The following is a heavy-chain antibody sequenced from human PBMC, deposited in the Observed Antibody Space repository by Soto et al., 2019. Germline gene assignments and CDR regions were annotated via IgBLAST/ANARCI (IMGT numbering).Heavy chain of an antibody. CDR2: ISAYNGNT. J-gene: IGHJ3*02. Sequence: ASVKVSCKASGYTFTCYGISWVRQAPGQGLEWMGWISAYNGNTNYAQKLQGRVTMTTDTSTSTAYMELRSLRSDDTAVYYCARDRGGDILTGYYTGGAFDIWGQGTMVTVSS. V-gene: IGHV1-18*04. CDR3: ARDRGGDILTGYYTGGAFDI. D-gene: IGHD3-9*01. CDR1: GYTFTCYG.